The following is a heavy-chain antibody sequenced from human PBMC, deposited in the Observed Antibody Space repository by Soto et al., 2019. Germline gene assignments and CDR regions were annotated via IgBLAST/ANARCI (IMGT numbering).Heavy chain of an antibody. Sequence: PGESLKISCKGSGYSFTSYWIGWVRQMPGKGLEWMGIIYPGDSDTRYSPSFQGQVTISADKSISTAYLQWSSLKASDTAMYYCASSSTVTTRKSYYYYGMDVWGQGTTVTVSS. J-gene: IGHJ6*02. CDR1: GYSFTSYW. CDR2: IYPGDSDT. CDR3: ASSSTVTTRKSYYYYGMDV. D-gene: IGHD4-17*01. V-gene: IGHV5-51*01.